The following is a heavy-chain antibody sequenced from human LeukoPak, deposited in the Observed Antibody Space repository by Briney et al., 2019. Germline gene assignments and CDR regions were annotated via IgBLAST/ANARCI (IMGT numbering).Heavy chain of an antibody. CDR3: ARFFPQKWELPVKWFAP. V-gene: IGHV1-18*01. CDR2: ISTYNGHT. J-gene: IGHJ5*02. CDR1: GYTFNSYG. D-gene: IGHD1-26*01. Sequence: GASVKVSCKASGYTFNSYGISWVRQAPGQGLEWMGWISTYNGHTTYAQKVQDRVTMTRDTTTSTVYMELRSLRYDDTDVYYCARFFPQKWELPVKWFAPWGQGTLVTVSS.